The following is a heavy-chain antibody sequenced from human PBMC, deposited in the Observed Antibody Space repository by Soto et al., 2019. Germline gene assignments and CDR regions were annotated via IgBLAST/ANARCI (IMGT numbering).Heavy chain of an antibody. Sequence: GGSLRLSCAASGFTFSSYAMSWVRQAPGKGLEWVSAISGSGGSTYYADSVKGRFTISRDNSKNTLYLQVNSLRAEDTAVYYCAWGVGVSPRPSNYLEADYWGQGTLVTVSS. CDR3: AWGVGVSPRPSNYLEADY. CDR2: ISGSGGST. CDR1: GFTFSSYA. V-gene: IGHV3-23*01. D-gene: IGHD4-4*01. J-gene: IGHJ4*02.